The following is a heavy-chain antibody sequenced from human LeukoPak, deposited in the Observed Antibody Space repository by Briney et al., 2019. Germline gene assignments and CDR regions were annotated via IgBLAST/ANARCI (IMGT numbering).Heavy chain of an antibody. CDR2: MNPNSGNT. J-gene: IGHJ4*02. D-gene: IGHD3-9*01. Sequence: ASVKVSCKASGYTFTSYDINWVRQATGQGLEWMGWMNPNSGNTGYAQKFQGRVTMTRNTSISTAYMELSSLRSEDTAMYYCARPDILTGYYDFWGQGTLVTVSS. CDR3: ARPDILTGYYDF. V-gene: IGHV1-8*01. CDR1: GYTFTSYD.